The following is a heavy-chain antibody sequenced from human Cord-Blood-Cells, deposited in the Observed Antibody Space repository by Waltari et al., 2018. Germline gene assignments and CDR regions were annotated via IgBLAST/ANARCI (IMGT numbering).Heavy chain of an antibody. V-gene: IGHV4-34*01. CDR3: AGAMVQGVLDY. Sequence: QVQLQQWGAGLLKPSETLSLPCAVYGGSFSGYYWSWIRQPPGKGLEWIGEINHSGSTNYNPSLKSRVTISVDTSKNQFSLKLSSVTAADTAVYYCAGAMVQGVLDYWGQGTLVTVSS. CDR2: INHSGST. D-gene: IGHD3-10*01. CDR1: GGSFSGYY. J-gene: IGHJ4*02.